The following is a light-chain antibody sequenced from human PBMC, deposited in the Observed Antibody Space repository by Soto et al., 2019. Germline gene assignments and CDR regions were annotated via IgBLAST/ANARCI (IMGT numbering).Light chain of an antibody. CDR3: AAWDDRLSVYV. J-gene: IGLJ1*01. CDR1: SSNVGSNP. CDR2: RNN. V-gene: IGLV1-47*01. Sequence: QSVLTQPPSASGTPGQRVTISCSGSSSNVGSNPVYWPQQIPGTAPKLTISRNNQRRSGVPGRLSDSKSGTSASLAISCLRSEDEADYYCAAWDDRLSVYVVGTGTKVTVL.